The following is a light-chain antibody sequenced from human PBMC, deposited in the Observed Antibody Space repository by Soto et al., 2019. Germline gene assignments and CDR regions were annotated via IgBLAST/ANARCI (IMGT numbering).Light chain of an antibody. J-gene: IGKJ2*01. Sequence: VVFTQSPGTLSVSPGEGVTLSCRASQSVGNSMAWYQQKPGQAPRLLIFGASTRVTGIPARFSGSGSGTEFTLTITSLQSDDFAVYYCQQYNNWPEYTFGPGTKLEIK. CDR3: QQYNNWPEYT. CDR1: QSVGNS. V-gene: IGKV3-15*01. CDR2: GAS.